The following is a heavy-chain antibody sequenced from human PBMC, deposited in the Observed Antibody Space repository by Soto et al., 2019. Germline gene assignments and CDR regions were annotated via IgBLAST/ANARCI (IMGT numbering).Heavy chain of an antibody. CDR2: IYHTGST. J-gene: IGHJ4*02. CDR3: AREFSNSLGAFDS. Sequence: SETLSLTCTVSVGSVNSDNDYWSWIRQPPGRGLDWICYIYHTGSTNYNPSLNSRVTISVDTSRNHFSLKLNSFSAADPAVYYCAREFSNSLGAFDSWGQGTLVTVSA. CDR1: VGSVNSDNDY. V-gene: IGHV4-61*01. D-gene: IGHD3-16*01.